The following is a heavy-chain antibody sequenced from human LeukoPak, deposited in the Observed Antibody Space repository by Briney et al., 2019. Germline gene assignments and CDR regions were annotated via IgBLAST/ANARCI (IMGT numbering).Heavy chain of an antibody. Sequence: GGSLRLSCAASGFTFSNAWMNWARQAPGKGLEWVSYISSSGSTIYYAGSVKGRFTISRDNAKNSLYLQMNSLRAEDTAVYYCARGASYYDILTGYYQYFYMDVWGKGTTVTISS. D-gene: IGHD3-9*01. CDR1: GFTFSNAW. CDR2: ISSSGSTI. J-gene: IGHJ6*03. V-gene: IGHV3-48*04. CDR3: ARGASYYDILTGYYQYFYMDV.